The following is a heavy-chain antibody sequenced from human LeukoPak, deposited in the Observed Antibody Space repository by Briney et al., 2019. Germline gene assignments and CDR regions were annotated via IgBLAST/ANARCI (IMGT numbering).Heavy chain of an antibody. D-gene: IGHD6-19*01. V-gene: IGHV1-2*04. CDR1: GYTFTGYY. CDR2: INPNSGGT. CDR3: ARERIAVAGTTYYYYYGMDV. Sequence: ASVKFSCKASGYTFTGYYMHWVRQAPGQGLEWMGWINPNSGGTNYAQKFQGWVTMTRDTSISTAHMELSRLRSDDTAVYYCARERIAVAGTTYYYYYGMDVWGQGTTVTVSS. J-gene: IGHJ6*02.